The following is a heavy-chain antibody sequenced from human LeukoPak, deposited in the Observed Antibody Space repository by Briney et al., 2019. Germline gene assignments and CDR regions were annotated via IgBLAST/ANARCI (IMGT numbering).Heavy chain of an antibody. CDR2: IWYDGSNK. CDR1: GFTFSSYG. D-gene: IGHD2-15*01. V-gene: IGHV3-33*01. CDR3: ARDGGDRDYFDY. J-gene: IGHJ4*02. Sequence: GGSLRLSCAASGFTFSSYGMHWVRQAPGKGLEWVAVIWYDGSNKYYADSVKGRLTISRDNSKNTLYLQMNSLRAEDTAVYYCARDGGDRDYFDYWGQGTLVTVSS.